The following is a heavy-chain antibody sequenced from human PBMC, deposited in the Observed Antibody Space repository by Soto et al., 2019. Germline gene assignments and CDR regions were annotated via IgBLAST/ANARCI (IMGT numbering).Heavy chain of an antibody. CDR3: ARDLGSWSSGWYRQDI. D-gene: IGHD6-19*01. Sequence: QVQLQESGPGLVKPSGTLSLTCAVSGGSISSSNWWSWVRQPPGKGLEWIGEIYHSGSTNYNPSPKSRVTISVDTSKNQFSLKLNSVTAADTAVYYCARDLGSWSSGWYRQDIWGQGTMVTVSS. V-gene: IGHV4-4*02. CDR2: IYHSGST. J-gene: IGHJ3*02. CDR1: GGSISSSNW.